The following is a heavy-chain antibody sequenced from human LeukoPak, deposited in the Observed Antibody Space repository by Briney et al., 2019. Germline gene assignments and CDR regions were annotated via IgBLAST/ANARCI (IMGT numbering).Heavy chain of an antibody. Sequence: SHTLSLTCTVSGGSINSGDYYWSWIRQPPGKGLEWIGFIYYSGSTYNNPSLKSRVIISVATSKNQFSLRLSSVTAADTDMYYCARVVTDWAIHNWGQGTLVTVSS. CDR2: IYYSGST. V-gene: IGHV4-30-4*01. J-gene: IGHJ4*02. CDR3: ARVVTDWAIHN. D-gene: IGHD3-9*01. CDR1: GGSINSGDYY.